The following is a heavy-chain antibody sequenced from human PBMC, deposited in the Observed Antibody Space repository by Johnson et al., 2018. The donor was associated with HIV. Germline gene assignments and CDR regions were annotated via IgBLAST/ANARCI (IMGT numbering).Heavy chain of an antibody. D-gene: IGHD6-13*01. J-gene: IGHJ3*02. CDR2: IFSGGST. CDR1: GFTVSGNY. V-gene: IGHV3-66*01. Sequence: VQLVESGGGVVQPGGSLRLSCAASGFTVSGNYMTWVRQAPGKGLEWVSVIFSGGSTDYADSVKGRFTISRDNSKNTVYLQMNSLRADDTAVYYCAKGGQQLADAFDIWGQGTMVTVSS. CDR3: AKGGQQLADAFDI.